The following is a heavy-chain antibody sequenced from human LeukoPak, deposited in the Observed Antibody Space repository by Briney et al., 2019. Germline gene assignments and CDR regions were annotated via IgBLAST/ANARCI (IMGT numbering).Heavy chain of an antibody. CDR2: MNPNSGNT. D-gene: IGHD3-3*01. J-gene: IGHJ5*02. V-gene: IGHV1-8*01. CDR3: ARTEWEGRYDFWSGYRNWFDP. CDR1: GYTFTCYD. Sequence: ASVKVSCKASGYTFTCYDINWVRQATGQGLEWMGWMNPNSGNTGYAQKFQGRVTMTRNTSISTAYMELSSLRSEDTAVYYCARTEWEGRYDFWSGYRNWFDPWGQGTLVTVSS.